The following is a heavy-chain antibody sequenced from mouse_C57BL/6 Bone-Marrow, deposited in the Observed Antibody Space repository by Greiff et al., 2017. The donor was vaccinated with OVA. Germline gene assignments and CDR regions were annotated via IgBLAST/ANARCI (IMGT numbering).Heavy chain of an antibody. CDR3: ANYYGSSFLYYAMDY. V-gene: IGHV1-81*01. D-gene: IGHD1-1*01. CDR1: GYTFTSYG. Sequence: VQLQESGAELARPGASVKLSCKASGYTFTSYGISWVKQRTGQGLEWIGEIYPRSGNTYYNEKFKGKATLTADKSSSTAYMELRSLTSEDSAVYFCANYYGSSFLYYAMDYWGQGTSVTVSS. CDR2: IYPRSGNT. J-gene: IGHJ4*01.